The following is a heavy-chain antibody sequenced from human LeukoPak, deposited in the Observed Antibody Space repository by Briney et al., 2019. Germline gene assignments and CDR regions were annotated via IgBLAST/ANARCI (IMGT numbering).Heavy chain of an antibody. CDR3: ARTGHYGDYYFDY. D-gene: IGHD4-17*01. CDR2: IFYSGST. J-gene: IGHJ4*02. V-gene: IGHV4-59*01. Sequence: PSETLSLTCTVSGGSISSYYWSWIRQSPGKGLEWIGYIFYSGSTNYNPSLKSRVTISVDTSKNQFSLKLTSVTVADTAVYYCARTGHYGDYYFDYWGQGTLVTVSS. CDR1: GGSISSYY.